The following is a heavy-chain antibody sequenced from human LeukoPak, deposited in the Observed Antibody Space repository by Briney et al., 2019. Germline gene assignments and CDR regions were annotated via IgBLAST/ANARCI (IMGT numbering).Heavy chain of an antibody. CDR2: TYYRSKWSF. D-gene: IGHD6-6*01. V-gene: IGHV6-1*01. CDR1: GDSIFTNNVA. CDR3: ARWKYTSFDN. Sequence: SQTLSLTCAISGDSIFTNNVAWNWIRQSPSRGLEWLGRTYYRSKWSFDYAVSVKSRITINADTSKNQFSLQLSSVTPEDTAVYYFARWKYTSFDNWGQGTLVTVSS. J-gene: IGHJ4*02.